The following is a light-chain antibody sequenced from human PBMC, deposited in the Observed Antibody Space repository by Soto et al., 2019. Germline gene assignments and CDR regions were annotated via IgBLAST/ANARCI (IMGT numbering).Light chain of an antibody. CDR2: DVT. V-gene: IGLV2-14*03. J-gene: IGLJ2*01. CDR3: SSYSSSTTHVV. Sequence: QSALTQPASVSGSPGRSFTISCPGTSSDVGDFNYVSWYQHLPGRAPKLIIYDVTNRPSGISYRFSASKSGRTASLTISGLQAEDEADYYCSSYSSSTTHVVFGGGTQLTVL. CDR1: SSDVGDFNY.